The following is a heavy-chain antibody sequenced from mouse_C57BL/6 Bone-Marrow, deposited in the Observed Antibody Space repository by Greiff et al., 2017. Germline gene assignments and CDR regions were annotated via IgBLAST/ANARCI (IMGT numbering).Heavy chain of an antibody. Sequence: VQLQQSGPELVKPGASVKISCKASGYTFTDYYMNWVKQSHGKSLEWIGDINPNNGGTSYNQKFKGKATLTVDKSSSTAYMELRSLTSEDSAVYYCARRGYYARDYWGQGTSVTVSS. V-gene: IGHV1-26*01. J-gene: IGHJ4*01. CDR2: INPNNGGT. CDR3: ARRGYYARDY. CDR1: GYTFTDYY.